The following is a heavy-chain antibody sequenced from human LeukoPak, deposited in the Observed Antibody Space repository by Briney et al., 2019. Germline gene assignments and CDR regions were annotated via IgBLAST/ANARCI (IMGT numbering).Heavy chain of an antibody. Sequence: TGGSLRLSCAASGFTFSNAWMSWVRRAPGNGLETLGRIKSKTDGGTTDYAAPVKGRFTISRADSKNTLYLQMNSLKTDDTAVYYCVGYCSGGSCPNAFDIWGQGTMVTVSS. CDR2: IKSKTDGGTT. CDR1: GFTFSNAW. J-gene: IGHJ3*02. V-gene: IGHV3-15*01. D-gene: IGHD2-15*01. CDR3: VGYCSGGSCPNAFDI.